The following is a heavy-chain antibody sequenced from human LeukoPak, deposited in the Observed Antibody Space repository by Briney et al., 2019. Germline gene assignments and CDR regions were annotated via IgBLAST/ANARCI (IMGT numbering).Heavy chain of an antibody. V-gene: IGHV4-4*07. CDR2: IYTSGST. J-gene: IGHJ3*02. CDR3: ASDLLSGSYSDDAFDI. D-gene: IGHD1-26*01. CDR1: GGSISSYY. Sequence: SETLSLTCTVSGGSISSYYWSWIRQPAGKGVEWIGRIYTSGSTNYNPSLKSRVTMSVDTSKNQFSLKLSSVTAAHTAVYYCASDLLSGSYSDDAFDIWGQGTMVTVSS.